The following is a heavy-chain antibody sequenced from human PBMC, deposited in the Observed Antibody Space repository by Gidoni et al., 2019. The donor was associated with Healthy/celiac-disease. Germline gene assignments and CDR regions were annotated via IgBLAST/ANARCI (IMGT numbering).Heavy chain of an antibody. V-gene: IGHV1-2*06. CDR2: INPNSGGT. D-gene: IGHD3-3*01. CDR3: ARVPIGIFGVVTGLDY. CDR1: GYTFTGYY. J-gene: IGHJ4*02. Sequence: QVQLVQSGAEVKTPGASVNVSCKASGYTFTGYYMPWVRQAPGQGLEWMGRINPNSGGTNYAQKFQGRVTMTRDTSISTAYMELSRLRSDDTAVYYCARVPIGIFGVVTGLDYWGQGTLVTVSS.